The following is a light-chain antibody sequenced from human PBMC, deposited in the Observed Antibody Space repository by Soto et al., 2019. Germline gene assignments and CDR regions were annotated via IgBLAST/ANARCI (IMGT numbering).Light chain of an antibody. Sequence: EIVLTQSPGTLSLSQGERATLSCRASQTFNSKYLAWYQQKPGQAPRLLIYGASSRATGIPDRFSGSGSETDFTLTISRLEPEDFAVYSCQQYGSSPLTFGGGTKVEIK. CDR2: GAS. V-gene: IGKV3-20*01. J-gene: IGKJ4*01. CDR3: QQYGSSPLT. CDR1: QTFNSKY.